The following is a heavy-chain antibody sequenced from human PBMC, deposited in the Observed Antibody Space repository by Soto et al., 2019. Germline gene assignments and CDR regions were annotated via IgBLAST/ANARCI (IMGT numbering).Heavy chain of an antibody. J-gene: IGHJ6*02. CDR1: GFTFSSYA. D-gene: IGHD2-15*01. CDR2: ISGSGGST. Sequence: AGGSLRLSCAASGFTFSSYAMSWVRQAPGKGLEWVSAISGSGGSTYYADSVKGRFTISRDNSKNTLYLQMNSLRAEDTAVYYCAKGKVYCSGGSCYYYYYGMDVWGQGTTVTVSS. CDR3: AKGKVYCSGGSCYYYYYGMDV. V-gene: IGHV3-23*01.